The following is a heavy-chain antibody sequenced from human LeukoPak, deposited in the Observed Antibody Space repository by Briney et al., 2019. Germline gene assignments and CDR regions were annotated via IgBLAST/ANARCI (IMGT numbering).Heavy chain of an antibody. J-gene: IGHJ4*02. CDR2: FDPEDGET. D-gene: IGHD3-10*01. V-gene: IGHV1-24*01. CDR1: GYALTELS. CDR3: ATGRRIGSGNFRY. Sequence: GASVKVSCKASGYALTELSMHCARQAPGKGLEWMGGFDPEDGETIYAQKFQGRVTMTEDTSTDTAYMDLSSLRSEDTAVYYCATGRRIGSGNFRYWGQGTLVTVSS.